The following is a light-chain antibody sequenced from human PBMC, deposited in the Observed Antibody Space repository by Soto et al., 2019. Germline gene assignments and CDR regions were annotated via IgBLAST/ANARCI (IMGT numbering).Light chain of an antibody. CDR3: QNYGSSTWT. CDR2: GAS. V-gene: IGKV3-20*01. CDR1: QSVSSSY. Sequence: EIVLTQSPGTLSLSPGERATLSCRASQSVSSSYLAWYQQKPGQAPGLLIYGASSRATGIPDRFSGSGSGTDFTLTISRLEPEDFAVYYCQNYGSSTWTFGQGPKVDIK. J-gene: IGKJ1*01.